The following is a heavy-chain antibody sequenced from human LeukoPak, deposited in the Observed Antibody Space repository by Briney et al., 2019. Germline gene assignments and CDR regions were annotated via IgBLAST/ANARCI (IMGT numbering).Heavy chain of an antibody. D-gene: IGHD2-2*01. CDR1: GGSISSGGYS. CDR2: IYHSGST. V-gene: IGHV4-30-2*01. J-gene: IGHJ5*02. Sequence: TSETLSLTCAVSGGSISSGGYSWSWIRQPPGKGLEWIGYIYHSGSTYYNPSLKSRVTISVDRSKNQFSLKLSSVTAADTAVYYCARGGYCSSTSCCIDPSWFDPWGQGTLVTVSS. CDR3: ARGGYCSSTSCCIDPSWFDP.